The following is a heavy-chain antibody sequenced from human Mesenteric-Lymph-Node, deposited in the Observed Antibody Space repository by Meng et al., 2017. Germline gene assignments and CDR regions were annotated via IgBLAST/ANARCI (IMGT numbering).Heavy chain of an antibody. CDR1: GYSFTDYH. Sequence: QVQLVQSGAEVKKPGASVKVSCKGSGYSFTDYHIHWVRQAPGQGLEWMGWINAGNGNTKYSQKFQGRVTITRDTSASTAYMELSSLRSEDTAVYYCARGYSSGWYGDYFDYWGQGTLVTVSS. V-gene: IGHV1-3*01. D-gene: IGHD6-19*01. CDR3: ARGYSSGWYGDYFDY. J-gene: IGHJ4*02. CDR2: INAGNGNT.